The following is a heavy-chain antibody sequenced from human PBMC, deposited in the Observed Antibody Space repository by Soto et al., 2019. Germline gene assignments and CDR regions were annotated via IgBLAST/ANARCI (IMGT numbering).Heavy chain of an antibody. V-gene: IGHV1-46*03. CDR3: AREGITTPSNAFDI. CDR2: INPSGGST. Sequence: ASVKVSCKASGYTFTNYYIRWVRQAPGQGLEWMGLINPSGGSTNYAQKFQGRVTMTRDTSTSTVYMELSSLISEDTAVYYCAREGITTPSNAFDIWGQGTVVTVSS. CDR1: GYTFTNYY. J-gene: IGHJ3*02. D-gene: IGHD3-16*01.